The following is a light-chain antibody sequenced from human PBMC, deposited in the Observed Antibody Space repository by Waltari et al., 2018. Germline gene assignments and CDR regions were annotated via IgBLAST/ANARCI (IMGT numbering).Light chain of an antibody. Sequence: DIQMTQSPSTLSASVGDRVTITCRASQSISTWLAWYQQIPGEAPKLLIYKASSLESGVPSRFSGSGSGTEFTLTISSLRPHDFAAYYCQQYNESPYTFGQGTKLEIK. V-gene: IGKV1-5*03. J-gene: IGKJ2*01. CDR1: QSISTW. CDR3: QQYNESPYT. CDR2: KAS.